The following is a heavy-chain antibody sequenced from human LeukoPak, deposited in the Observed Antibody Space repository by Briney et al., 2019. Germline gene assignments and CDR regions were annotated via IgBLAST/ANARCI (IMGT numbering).Heavy chain of an antibody. Sequence: GASVKVSCKTSGYTFTSYAMHWVRQAPGQRLEWMGGINAGNGNTKYSQKFQDRVTISRDTSASTAYMELSSLRSEDTAVYYCARSGSAWNTLDYWGQGTLVTVSS. J-gene: IGHJ4*02. CDR1: GYTFTSYA. D-gene: IGHD6-19*01. CDR2: INAGNGNT. V-gene: IGHV1-3*01. CDR3: ARSGSAWNTLDY.